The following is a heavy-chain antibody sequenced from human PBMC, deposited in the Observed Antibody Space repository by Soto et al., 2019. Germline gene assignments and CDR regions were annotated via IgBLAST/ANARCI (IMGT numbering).Heavy chain of an antibody. D-gene: IGHD3-10*01. V-gene: IGHV3-30*18. J-gene: IGHJ4*02. CDR2: ISYDGSNK. CDR1: GFTFSSYG. CDR3: AKRFVDHVRSFDY. Sequence: QVQLVESGGGVVQPGRSLRLSCAASGFTFSSYGMHWVRQAPGKGLEWVAVISYDGSNKYYADSVKGRFTISRDNSKNTLYLQMNSLRAEDTAVYYCAKRFVDHVRSFDYWGQGTLVTVSS.